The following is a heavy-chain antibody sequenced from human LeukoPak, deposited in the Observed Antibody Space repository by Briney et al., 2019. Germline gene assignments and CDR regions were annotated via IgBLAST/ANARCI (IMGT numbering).Heavy chain of an antibody. Sequence: SETLSLTCTVSGGSISSGSYYWSWIRQPAGKGLEWIGRIYTSGSTNYNPSLKSRVTISVDTSKNQFSLKLSSVTAADTAVYYCARPGIPYSSAWYNAFDIWGQGTMVSVSS. CDR3: ARPGIPYSSAWYNAFDI. V-gene: IGHV4-61*02. CDR2: IYTSGST. J-gene: IGHJ3*02. D-gene: IGHD6-19*01. CDR1: GGSISSGSYY.